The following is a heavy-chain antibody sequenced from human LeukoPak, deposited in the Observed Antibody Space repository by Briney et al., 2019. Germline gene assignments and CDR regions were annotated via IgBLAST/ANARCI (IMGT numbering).Heavy chain of an antibody. CDR1: GFTFSSYA. V-gene: IGHV3-64D*06. CDR3: VKSLGYCSSTSCYGY. Sequence: GGSLRLSCSASGFTFSSYAMHWVRQAPGKGLEYVSAISSNGGSTYYADSVKGRFTISRDNSKNTLYLQMSSLRAEDTAVYYCVKSLGYCSSTSCYGYWGQGTLATVSS. J-gene: IGHJ4*02. CDR2: ISSNGGST. D-gene: IGHD2-2*01.